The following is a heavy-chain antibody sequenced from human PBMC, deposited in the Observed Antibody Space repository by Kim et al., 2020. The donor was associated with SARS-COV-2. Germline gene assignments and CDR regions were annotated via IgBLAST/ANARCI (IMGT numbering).Heavy chain of an antibody. Sequence: YCEDTVKGRITISRDNSKNTLYLQMNSLRAEYTAVYYCARDGTLAAVVDYWGQGTLVTVSS. V-gene: IGHV3-30*03. CDR3: ARDGTLAAVVDY. D-gene: IGHD6-13*01. J-gene: IGHJ4*02.